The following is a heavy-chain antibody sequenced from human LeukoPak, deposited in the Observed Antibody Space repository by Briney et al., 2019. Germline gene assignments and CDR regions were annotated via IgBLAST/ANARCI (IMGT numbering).Heavy chain of an antibody. CDR1: GYTFTSYY. D-gene: IGHD2-2*01. V-gene: IGHV1-46*01. J-gene: IGHJ4*02. CDR3: ARASNKVVPAAAVDY. Sequence: ASVKVSCKASGYTFTSYYMHWVRQAPGQGLEWMGIINPRGGSTSYAQKFQGRVTMTRDMSTSTVYMELSSLRSEDTAVYYCARASNKVVPAAAVDYWGQGTLVTVSS. CDR2: INPRGGST.